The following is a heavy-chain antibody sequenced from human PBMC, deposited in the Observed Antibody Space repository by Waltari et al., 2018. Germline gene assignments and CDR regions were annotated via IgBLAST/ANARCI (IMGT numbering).Heavy chain of an antibody. D-gene: IGHD6-6*01. CDR3: AREGDRLAARF. CDR2: IYHSGSS. CDR1: GYSISSGYY. V-gene: IGHV4-38-2*02. J-gene: IGHJ3*01. Sequence: QVQLQESGPGLVKPSETLSLTCAVSGYSISSGYYWGWIRQPPGKGLEWIGSIYHSGSSSYTPSLKRRVSISVDTSKNQFSLKLGSVTAADTAVYYCAREGDRLAARFWGQGTMVTVSS.